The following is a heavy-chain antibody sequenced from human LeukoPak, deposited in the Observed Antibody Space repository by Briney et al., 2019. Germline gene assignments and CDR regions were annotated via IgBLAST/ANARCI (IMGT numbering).Heavy chain of an antibody. D-gene: IGHD3-22*01. Sequence: GGSLRLSCAASGFTFSSYSMNWVRQAPGKGLEWVSSISRSGSCISYADSVEGRFTISRDNAKNSLYLQMNRLRAEDTAVYYCARDIPPPVFYYDSSGYSDYWGQGTLVTVSS. V-gene: IGHV3-21*01. J-gene: IGHJ4*02. CDR2: ISRSGSCI. CDR3: ARDIPPPVFYYDSSGYSDY. CDR1: GFTFSSYS.